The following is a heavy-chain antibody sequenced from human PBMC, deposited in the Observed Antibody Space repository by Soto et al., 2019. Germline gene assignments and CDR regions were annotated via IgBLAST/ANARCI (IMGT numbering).Heavy chain of an antibody. Sequence: QVQLQESGPGLVKPSETLSLTCTVSGGSISSYYWSWIRQPPGKGLEWIGYIYYSWSTNYNPSLKSRVTISVDTSKNQFSLKLSSVTAADTAVYYCARLGYYDSSGYYVGYWGQGTLVTVSS. CDR1: GGSISSYY. CDR3: ARLGYYDSSGYYVGY. D-gene: IGHD3-22*01. CDR2: IYYSWST. J-gene: IGHJ4*02. V-gene: IGHV4-59*08.